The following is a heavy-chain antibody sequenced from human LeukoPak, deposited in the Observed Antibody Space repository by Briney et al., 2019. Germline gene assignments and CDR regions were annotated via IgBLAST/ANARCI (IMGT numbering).Heavy chain of an antibody. J-gene: IGHJ4*02. CDR3: ARGLYSSRGDY. CDR2: ISSTGGTT. Sequence: GGSLRLSCAASGITFSSYGMSWVRQAPGKGLEWVSSISSTGGTTYYADSVKGRFTISRDNSKNTLYLQMNSLRAEDTALYYCARGLYSSRGDYWGQGTLVTVSS. CDR1: GITFSSYG. D-gene: IGHD6-13*01. V-gene: IGHV3-23*01.